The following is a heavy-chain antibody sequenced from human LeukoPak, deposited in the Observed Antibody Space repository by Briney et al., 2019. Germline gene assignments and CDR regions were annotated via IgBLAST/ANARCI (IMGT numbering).Heavy chain of an antibody. D-gene: IGHD3-16*01. CDR1: GFTFETYH. J-gene: IGHJ4*02. Sequence: QAGGSLRLSCVASGFTFETYHMNWVRQAPGKGLEWLSGITSGASVIYYADSVKGRFTISRDDAMNSVFLQMSGLTVDDTAVYYCARKRLADLAEDTSFGGSPFDSWGQGTLVIVSS. V-gene: IGHV3-48*03. CDR2: ITSGASVI. CDR3: ARKRLADLAEDTSFGGSPFDS.